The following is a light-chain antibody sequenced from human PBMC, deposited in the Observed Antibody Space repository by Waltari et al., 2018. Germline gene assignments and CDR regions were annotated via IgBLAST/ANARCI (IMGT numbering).Light chain of an antibody. CDR1: NSNIGAGYA. Sequence: QSVLTQPPSVSGAPGQRVTISCSGSNSNIGAGYAGHWYQQLPGTAPKLLIYGNTNRPSGVPDRFSGSKSGTSASLAISGLRAEDEADFYCQSYDSSLSTYVFGTGTKLTVL. CDR3: QSYDSSLSTYV. J-gene: IGLJ1*01. V-gene: IGLV1-40*01. CDR2: GNT.